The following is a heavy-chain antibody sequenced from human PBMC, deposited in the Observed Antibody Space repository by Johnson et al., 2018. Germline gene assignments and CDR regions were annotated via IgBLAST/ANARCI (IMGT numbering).Heavy chain of an antibody. CDR2: IYSGGYT. CDR3: ARRGSSGWHDAFDI. J-gene: IGHJ3*02. V-gene: IGHV3-66*01. D-gene: IGHD6-19*01. CDR1: GFIVSSNY. Sequence: VQLVQSGGASVQPGGSLRLSCVASGFIVSSNYMSWVRQAPGKGLEWVSVIYSGGYTYYTDSVKGRFTISRDNSKNTLYLQMNSLRAGDTAVYYCARRGSSGWHDAFDIWGQGTMVTVSS.